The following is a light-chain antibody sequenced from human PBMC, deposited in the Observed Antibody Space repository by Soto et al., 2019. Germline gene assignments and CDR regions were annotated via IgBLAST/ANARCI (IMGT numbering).Light chain of an antibody. CDR1: NSDVGAFNY. CDR3: NSYTWNNSYE. J-gene: IGLJ1*01. Sequence: QSALTQPASVSGSPGQAITISCSGTNSDVGAFNYVSWYHQRPGKAPKLMIYDVSNRPLGVANRFSSSKSGNTGSLTISGLRAEDEADYYCNSYTWNNSYEFGTRTNVTVL. V-gene: IGLV2-14*03. CDR2: DVS.